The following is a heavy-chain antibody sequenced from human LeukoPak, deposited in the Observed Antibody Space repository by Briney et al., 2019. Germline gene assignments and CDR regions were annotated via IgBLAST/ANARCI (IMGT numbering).Heavy chain of an antibody. J-gene: IGHJ4*02. CDR2: IWYDGSNK. Sequence: GGSLRLSCAASGFTFSSYGMHWVRQAPGKGLEWVAVIWYDGSNKYYADSVKGRFTISRDNSKNTLYLQMNSLRAEDTAVYYCARDRREICGGDCYLDYWGQGTLATVSS. V-gene: IGHV3-33*01. CDR1: GFTFSSYG. D-gene: IGHD2-21*02. CDR3: ARDRREICGGDCYLDY.